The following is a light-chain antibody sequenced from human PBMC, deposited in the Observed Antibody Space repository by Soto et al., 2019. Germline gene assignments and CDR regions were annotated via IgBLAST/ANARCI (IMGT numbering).Light chain of an antibody. CDR3: QQYKDYMYT. CDR1: QRVDRW. CDR2: DAS. V-gene: IGKV1-5*01. J-gene: IGKJ2*01. Sequence: DIQMTQSPATLSASVGDRVTITCRASQRVDRWLAWYQQKPGQAPKLLISDASTLESGVPSRFSGSGSVTEFTLTITSLQPDDFATYYCQQYKDYMYTFGQGTRVE.